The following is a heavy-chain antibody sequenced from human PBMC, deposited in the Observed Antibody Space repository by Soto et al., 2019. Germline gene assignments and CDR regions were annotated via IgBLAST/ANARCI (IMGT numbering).Heavy chain of an antibody. J-gene: IGHJ4*02. CDR3: AKSTGRTGTTQPLDY. Sequence: GGSLRLSCAASGFTFISYAMSWVLQAPWKGLEWVSAISGSGGSTYYADSVKGRFTISRDNSKNTLYLQMNSLRAEDTAVYYCAKSTGRTGTTQPLDYWGQGTLVTVSS. CDR2: ISGSGGST. CDR1: GFTFISYA. D-gene: IGHD1-7*01. V-gene: IGHV3-23*01.